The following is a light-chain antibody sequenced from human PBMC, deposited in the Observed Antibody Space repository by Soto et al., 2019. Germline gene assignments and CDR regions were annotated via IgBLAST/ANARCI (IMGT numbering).Light chain of an antibody. V-gene: IGLV4-69*01. CDR2: VNRDGSH. Sequence: QLVLTQSPSASASLGASVKLTCTLSSGHSNYAIAWHQQQPQKGPRYLMKVNRDGSHNKGVGIPDRFSGSISGAERYLTISSLHPEDEADYYCQTWGTGIVVFGGGTKLTVL. CDR1: SGHSNYA. CDR3: QTWGTGIVV. J-gene: IGLJ2*01.